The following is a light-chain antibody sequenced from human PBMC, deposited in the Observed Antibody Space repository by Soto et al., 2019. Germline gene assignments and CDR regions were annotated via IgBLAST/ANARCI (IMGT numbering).Light chain of an antibody. CDR1: QSVNN. V-gene: IGKV3-11*01. Sequence: EIVLTQSPATLSLSPGEGVTLSCRASQSVNNLAWYQQKPGQAPRLLIYDASNRATGIPARFSGSGSGTDFTLTITSLETEDFAVYYCQQRANWPLSFGGGTKVEIK. CDR2: DAS. CDR3: QQRANWPLS. J-gene: IGKJ4*01.